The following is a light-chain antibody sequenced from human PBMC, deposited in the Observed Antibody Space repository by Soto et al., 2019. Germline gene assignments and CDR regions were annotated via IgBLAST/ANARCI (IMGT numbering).Light chain of an antibody. CDR3: QQYSTYSWT. CDR2: DAS. J-gene: IGKJ1*01. Sequence: AIQMTQSPSSLSASVGDRVTITCRASQDIRKDLAWYQQKPGKAPQILMHDASSLESGVPSRFSGSASGTEFTLTISSLQPDDFATYFCQQYSTYSWTFGQGTKVDIK. CDR1: QDIRKD. V-gene: IGKV1-13*02.